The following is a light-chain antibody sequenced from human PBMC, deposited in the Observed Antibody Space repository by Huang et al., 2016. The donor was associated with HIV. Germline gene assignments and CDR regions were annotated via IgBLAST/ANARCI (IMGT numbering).Light chain of an antibody. CDR2: WAS. Sequence: DIIMTQSPDSLAVSLGERATLNCRSSQSVYSSSTSKDSMAWFQLKPWQPPRLLLFWASTREAGFPDRFSVSGSGTHFTLTIANLEAEDAAIYYCQQYYSSPQTFGQGTRVEVK. J-gene: IGKJ1*01. V-gene: IGKV4-1*01. CDR3: QQYYSSPQT. CDR1: QSVYSSSTSKDS.